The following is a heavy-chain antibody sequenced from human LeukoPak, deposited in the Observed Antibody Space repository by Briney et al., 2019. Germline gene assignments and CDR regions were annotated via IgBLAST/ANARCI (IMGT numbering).Heavy chain of an antibody. D-gene: IGHD3-22*01. Sequence: ASVKVSCKASGGTFSSYAISWVRQAPGQGLEWMGGIIPIFGTANYAQKFQGRVTITADESTSTAYMELSSLRSEDTAVYYCARPRNYYYDSSGSPYYFDYWGQGTLVTVSS. V-gene: IGHV1-69*13. CDR1: GGTFSSYA. J-gene: IGHJ4*02. CDR2: IIPIFGTA. CDR3: ARPRNYYYDSSGSPYYFDY.